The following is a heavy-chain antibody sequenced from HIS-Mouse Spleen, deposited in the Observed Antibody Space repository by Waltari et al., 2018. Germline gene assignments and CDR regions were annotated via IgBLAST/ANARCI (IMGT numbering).Heavy chain of an antibody. J-gene: IGHJ2*01. CDR3: AREIPYSSSWYDWYFDL. CDR1: GASISSHCSY. CDR2: IYYSGST. D-gene: IGHD6-13*01. Sequence: QLQLQESGPGLVKPSETLSLTCTVPGASISSHCSYWGWIRQPPGKGLEWIGSIYYSGSTYYNPSLKSRVTISVDTSKNQFSLKLSSVTAADTAVYYCAREIPYSSSWYDWYFDLWGRGTLVTVSS. V-gene: IGHV4-39*07.